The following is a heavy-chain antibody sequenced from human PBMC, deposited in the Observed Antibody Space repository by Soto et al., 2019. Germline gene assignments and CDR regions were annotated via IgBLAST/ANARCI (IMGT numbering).Heavy chain of an antibody. J-gene: IGHJ3*02. CDR2: ISAYNGNT. Sequence: ASVKVSCKASGYTFTSYGISWVRQAPGQGLEWMGWISAYNGNTNYAQKLQGRVTMTTDTSTSTAYMELRSLRSDDTAVYYCARDGPRITFGGVIAPDAFDIWGQGTMVTVSS. D-gene: IGHD3-16*02. CDR1: GYTFTSYG. CDR3: ARDGPRITFGGVIAPDAFDI. V-gene: IGHV1-18*01.